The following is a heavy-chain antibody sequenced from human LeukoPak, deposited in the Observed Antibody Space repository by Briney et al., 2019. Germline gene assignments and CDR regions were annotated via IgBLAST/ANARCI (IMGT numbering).Heavy chain of an antibody. CDR1: GGSFSGYY. J-gene: IGHJ4*02. D-gene: IGHD2-15*01. CDR2: INDSGST. CDR3: ARYCSGGSCRAFDY. V-gene: IGHV4-34*01. Sequence: PSETLSLTCAVYGGSFSGYYWSWIRQPPGKGREWVGEINDSGSTNYNRSLKSRVTISVDTPKNQFSLKLSSVTAADTAVYYCARYCSGGSCRAFDYWGQGTLVTVSS.